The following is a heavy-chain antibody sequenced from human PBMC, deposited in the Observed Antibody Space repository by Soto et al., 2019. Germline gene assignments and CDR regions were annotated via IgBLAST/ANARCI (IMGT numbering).Heavy chain of an antibody. CDR1: GGSISSYY. CDR3: ARGATVTTNRYFDY. J-gene: IGHJ4*02. V-gene: IGHV4-59*08. D-gene: IGHD4-17*01. CDR2: IYYSGST. Sequence: SETLSLTCTVSGGSISSYYWSWIRQPPGKGLEWIGYIYYSGSTNYNPSLKSRVTISVDTSKNQFSLKLSSVTAADTAVYYCARGATVTTNRYFDYWGQGTLVTVSS.